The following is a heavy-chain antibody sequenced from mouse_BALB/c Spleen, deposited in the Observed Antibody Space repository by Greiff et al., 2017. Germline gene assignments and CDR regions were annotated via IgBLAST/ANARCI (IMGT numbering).Heavy chain of an antibody. CDR1: GFSLTSYG. CDR2: IWAGGST. D-gene: IGHD1-1*01. CDR3: DRDQVLRGFAY. V-gene: IGHV2-9*02. Sequence: VKLVESGPGLVAPSQSLSITCTVSGFSLTSYGVHWVRQPPGKGLEWLGVIWAGGSTNYNSALMSRLSISKDNSKSQVFLKMNSLQTDDTAMYYCDRDQVLRGFAYWGQGTLVTVSA. J-gene: IGHJ3*01.